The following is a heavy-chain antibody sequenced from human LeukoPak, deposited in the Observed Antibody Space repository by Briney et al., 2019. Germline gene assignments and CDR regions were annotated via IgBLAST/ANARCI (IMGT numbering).Heavy chain of an antibody. V-gene: IGHV1-2*06. CDR3: ARHHESYKYYGDYLNCFDP. Sequence: ASVKVSCKASGYTFTGYYIHWVRQAPGQGLEWMGRINPNSGGTNYTQKFQGRVTMTRDTSISTAYMEQRRLPSDDTAVYYCARHHESYKYYGDYLNCFDPWGQGTLVTVSS. D-gene: IGHD4-17*01. J-gene: IGHJ5*02. CDR1: GYTFTGYY. CDR2: INPNSGGT.